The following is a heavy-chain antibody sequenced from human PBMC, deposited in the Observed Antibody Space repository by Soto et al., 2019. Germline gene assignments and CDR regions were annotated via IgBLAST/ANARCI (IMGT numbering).Heavy chain of an antibody. CDR3: TRDSTSDILTGYQYYFDY. D-gene: IGHD3-9*01. CDR2: IRSKAYGGTT. J-gene: IGHJ4*02. V-gene: IGHV3-49*03. CDR1: GFTFGDYA. Sequence: GGSLRLSCTASGFTFGDYAMSWFRQAPGKGLEWVGFIRSKAYGGTTEYAASVKGRFTISRDDSKSIAYLQMNSLKTEDTAVYYCTRDSTSDILTGYQYYFDYWGQGTLVTVSS.